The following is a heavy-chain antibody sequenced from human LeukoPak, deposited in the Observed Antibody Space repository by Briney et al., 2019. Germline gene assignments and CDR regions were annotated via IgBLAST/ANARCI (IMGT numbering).Heavy chain of an antibody. Sequence: ASVKVSCKASGYTFTGYYMRWVRQAPGQGLEWMGWINPNSGGTNYAQKFQGRVTMTRDTSISTAYMELSRLRSDDTAVYYCARDSDSSGWYWINWFDPWGQVTLVTVSS. CDR3: ARDSDSSGWYWINWFDP. CDR2: INPNSGGT. J-gene: IGHJ5*02. CDR1: GYTFTGYY. D-gene: IGHD6-19*01. V-gene: IGHV1-2*02.